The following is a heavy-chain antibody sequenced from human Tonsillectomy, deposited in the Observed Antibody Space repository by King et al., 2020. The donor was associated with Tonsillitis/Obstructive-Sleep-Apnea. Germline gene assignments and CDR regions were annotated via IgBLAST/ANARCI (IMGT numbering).Heavy chain of an antibody. CDR3: TTGLMGDAFDI. Sequence: VQLVGAGGGLVKPGGSLRRSCAASGFTFSNAWMSWVRQAPGKGLEWVGRIKSKTDGGATDYAAPVKGRFTISRDDSKNTLYLQMNSLKTEDTAVYYCTTGLMGDAFDIWGQGTMVTVSS. J-gene: IGHJ3*02. V-gene: IGHV3-15*01. CDR1: GFTFSNAW. CDR2: IKSKTDGGAT. D-gene: IGHD3-16*01.